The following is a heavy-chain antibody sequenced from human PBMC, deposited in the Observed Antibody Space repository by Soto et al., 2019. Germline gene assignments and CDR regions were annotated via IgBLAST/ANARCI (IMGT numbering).Heavy chain of an antibody. CDR1: GGSISSSNL. J-gene: IGHJ4*02. Sequence: SETLSLTCTVSGGSISSSNLWSWVRQPPGKGLEWIGEIYHSGSTNYNPSLKSRVTISVDKSKNQFSLKLSSVTAADTAVYYCARARSDYGDYENLNFDYWGQGTLVTVSS. D-gene: IGHD4-17*01. V-gene: IGHV4-4*02. CDR2: IYHSGST. CDR3: ARARSDYGDYENLNFDY.